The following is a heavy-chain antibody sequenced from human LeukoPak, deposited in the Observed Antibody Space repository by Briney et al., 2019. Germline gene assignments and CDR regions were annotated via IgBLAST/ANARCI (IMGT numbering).Heavy chain of an antibody. Sequence: ASVKVSCKASGYTFTSYGISWVRQAPGQGLEWMGGIIPIFGTANYAQKFQGRVTITADKSTSTAYMELSSLRSEDTAVYYCARESSTMVRGVIITNWFDPWGQGTLVTVSS. V-gene: IGHV1-69*06. CDR3: ARESSTMVRGVIITNWFDP. CDR1: GYTFTSYG. CDR2: IIPIFGTA. D-gene: IGHD3-10*01. J-gene: IGHJ5*02.